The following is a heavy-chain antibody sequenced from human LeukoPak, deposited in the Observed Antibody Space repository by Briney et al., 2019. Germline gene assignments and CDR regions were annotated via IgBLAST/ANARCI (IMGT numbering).Heavy chain of an antibody. CDR3: ARDSRTGTIGY. D-gene: IGHD1-7*01. CDR2: INPSGGST. J-gene: IGHJ4*02. CDR1: GYTFTSYY. V-gene: IGHV1-46*01. Sequence: GASVKVSCKASGYTFTSYYMHWVRQAPGQGLEWMGIINPSGGSTSYAQKFQGRVTMTRDTSTSTVYMELSSLRSEATAVYYCARDSRTGTIGYWGQGTLVTVSS.